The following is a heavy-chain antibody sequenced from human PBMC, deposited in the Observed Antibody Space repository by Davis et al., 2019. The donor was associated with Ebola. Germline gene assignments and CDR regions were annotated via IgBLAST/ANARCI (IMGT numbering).Heavy chain of an antibody. V-gene: IGHV3-21*01. CDR1: GFTVSSYS. CDR3: ARDYNSGRYRSYYGMDV. Sequence: GESLKISCAASGFTVSSYSMNWVRQAPGKGLEWVPSMSSSASYISYADSVKGRFTISRDNSKDTMFRQMNSLRAEETAVYYCARDYNSGRYRSYYGMDVWGQGTTVTVSS. J-gene: IGHJ6*02. CDR2: MSSSASYI. D-gene: IGHD1-26*01.